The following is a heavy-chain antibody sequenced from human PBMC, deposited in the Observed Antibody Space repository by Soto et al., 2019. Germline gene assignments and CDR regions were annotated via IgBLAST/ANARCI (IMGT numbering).Heavy chain of an antibody. Sequence: QVPLVQSGAEVKKPGASVKVSCKASGYTFTSYAMHWVRQAPGQRLEWMGWINAGNGNTKYSQKFQGRVTITRDTSASTAYMELSSLRSEDTAVYYCASSIAVAGTDDAFDIWGQGTMVTVSS. CDR1: GYTFTSYA. CDR2: INAGNGNT. J-gene: IGHJ3*02. D-gene: IGHD6-19*01. V-gene: IGHV1-3*01. CDR3: ASSIAVAGTDDAFDI.